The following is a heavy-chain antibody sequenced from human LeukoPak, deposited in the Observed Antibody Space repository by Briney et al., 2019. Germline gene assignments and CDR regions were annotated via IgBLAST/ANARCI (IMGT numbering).Heavy chain of an antibody. CDR2: INSDGNIA. CDR3: VRVNYFDY. J-gene: IGHJ4*02. CDR1: GFTFSSYW. V-gene: IGHV3-74*01. Sequence: GGSLRLSCAASGFTFSSYWMHWVRQAPGKGLVWVSRINSDGNIAIYADSVKGRFTISRDNAKNTLYLQMNSLRAEDTAVYYCVRVNYFDYWGQGTLVTVSS.